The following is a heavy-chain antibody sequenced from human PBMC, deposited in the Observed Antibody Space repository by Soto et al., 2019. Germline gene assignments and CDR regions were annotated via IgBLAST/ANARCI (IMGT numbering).Heavy chain of an antibody. CDR2: SDPEDGET. J-gene: IGHJ4*02. Sequence: ASVKVSCKVSGYTLTELSMHWVRQAPGKGLEWMGGSDPEDGETIYAQKFQGRVTMTEDTSTDTAYMELSSLRSEDTAVYYCATVRLNYYDSSGYYRAFDYWGQGTLVTVSS. CDR3: ATVRLNYYDSSGYYRAFDY. V-gene: IGHV1-24*01. CDR1: GYTLTELS. D-gene: IGHD3-22*01.